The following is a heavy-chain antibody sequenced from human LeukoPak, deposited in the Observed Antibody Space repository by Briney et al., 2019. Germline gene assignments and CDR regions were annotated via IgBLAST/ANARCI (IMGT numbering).Heavy chain of an antibody. D-gene: IGHD3-22*01. V-gene: IGHV3-21*01. CDR2: ISSSSRYI. CDR1: RFTCCSFS. J-gene: IGHJ4*02. Sequence: GSLRRSSAASRFTCCSFSMGWVPQAPGKGLWWVSCISSSSRYIYYTDSAKGRFTNSRDNAKNSLHLRIDRLTAEDTPLFDFPRDGSVTMKHYWGQGTLVTVSS. CDR3: PRDGSVTMKHY.